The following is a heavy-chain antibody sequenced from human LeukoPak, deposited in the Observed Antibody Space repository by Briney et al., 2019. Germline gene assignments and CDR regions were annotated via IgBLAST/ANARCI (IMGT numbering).Heavy chain of an antibody. Sequence: GGSLRLSCAASGFTFSSYGMSWVRQAPGKGLEWVSGISGSGGGTYYADSVKGRFTISRDNSKNTLYLQMNSLRAEDTAVYYCAQGPYYFDYWGQGTLVTVSS. CDR3: AQGPYYFDY. V-gene: IGHV3-23*01. J-gene: IGHJ4*02. CDR2: ISGSGGGT. CDR1: GFTFSSYG.